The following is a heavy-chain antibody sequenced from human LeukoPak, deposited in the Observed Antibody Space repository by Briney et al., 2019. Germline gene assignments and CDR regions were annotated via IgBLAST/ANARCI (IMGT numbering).Heavy chain of an antibody. CDR2: IFDGKTI. CDR1: GESSNYYY. J-gene: IGHJ4*02. Sequence: SDTLSLTCAVYGESSNYYYWSWIRQSPGKGLEWIGDIFDGKTINYNPSLKSRVTISAATSSQQFSLNLKSVTAADTAVYFCASGAWAARLNSWAQGALVIVSS. CDR3: ASGAWAARLNS. D-gene: IGHD4-23*01. V-gene: IGHV4-34*12.